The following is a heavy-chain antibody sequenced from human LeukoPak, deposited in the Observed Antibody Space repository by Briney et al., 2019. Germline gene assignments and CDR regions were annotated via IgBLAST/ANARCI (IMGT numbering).Heavy chain of an antibody. CDR3: AKPRYGLSDYYYYYYMDV. Sequence: PGGSLRLSCAASGFTFSSYGMHWVRQAPGKGLEWVAVIWYDGSNKYFADSVKGRFTISRDNSKNTLYLQMNSLRAEDTAVYYCAKPRYGLSDYYYYYYMDVWGKGTTVTVSS. D-gene: IGHD4-17*01. J-gene: IGHJ6*03. CDR2: IWYDGSNK. CDR1: GFTFSSYG. V-gene: IGHV3-33*06.